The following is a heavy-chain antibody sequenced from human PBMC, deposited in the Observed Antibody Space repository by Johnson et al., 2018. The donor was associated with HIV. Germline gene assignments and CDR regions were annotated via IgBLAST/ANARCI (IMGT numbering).Heavy chain of an antibody. CDR1: GFTVTSNE. D-gene: IGHD6-13*01. CDR2: ISGGST. Sequence: DVQVVESRGVLVQPGGSLRLSCAASGFTVTSNEMSWVRQAPGKGLEWVSSISGGSTYYADSMKGRFTISRDNSKNTLYLQMNSLRAEDTAVYYCAKDWGSRIAAAGTSAFDIWGQGTMVTVSS. J-gene: IGHJ3*02. CDR3: AKDWGSRIAAAGTSAFDI. V-gene: IGHV3-38-3*01.